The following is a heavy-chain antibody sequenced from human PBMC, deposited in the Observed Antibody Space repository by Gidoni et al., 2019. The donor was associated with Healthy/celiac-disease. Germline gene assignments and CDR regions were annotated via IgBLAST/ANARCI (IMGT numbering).Heavy chain of an antibody. CDR3: ATSIAAGGGIGY. CDR1: GSPFNSYD. D-gene: IGHD6-6*01. CDR2: MKPNSGNK. Sequence: QVQLVQSGAEVQKPGASVTVSCKASGSPFNSYDINWVRQATGQGLEWMGWMKPNSGNKGYAQKFQGRVTITRNTSISTAYMELSSLRSEDTAVYYGATSIAAGGGIGYWGQGTLVTVSS. J-gene: IGHJ4*02. V-gene: IGHV1-8*03.